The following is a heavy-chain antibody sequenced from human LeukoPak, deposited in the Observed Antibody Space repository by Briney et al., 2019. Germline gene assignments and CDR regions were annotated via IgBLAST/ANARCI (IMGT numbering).Heavy chain of an antibody. J-gene: IGHJ4*02. V-gene: IGHV4-39*01. D-gene: IGHD6-19*01. CDR3: ARHGIAVAGGY. Sequence: SETLSLTCTVSGVSISRSSYYWGWIRLSPGKGLEWIGEINHSGSTNYNPSLKSRVTISVDTSKNQFSLKLSSVTAADTAVYYCARHGIAVAGGYWGQGTLVTVSS. CDR1: GVSISRSSYY. CDR2: INHSGST.